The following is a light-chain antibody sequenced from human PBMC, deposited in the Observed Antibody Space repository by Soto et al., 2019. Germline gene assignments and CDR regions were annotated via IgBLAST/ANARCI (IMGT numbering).Light chain of an antibody. CDR1: QSVSSN. CDR3: QQYNNWPPVRT. V-gene: IGKV3-15*01. J-gene: IGKJ1*01. Sequence: EIVMTQSPATLSVSPGERATLSCRASQSVSSNLAWYQQKPGQAPRLLIYGASTRATGIPARFSGSGSGTEFTLTISSLQSEDFAVDYCQQYNNWPPVRTFGQGTKVEIK. CDR2: GAS.